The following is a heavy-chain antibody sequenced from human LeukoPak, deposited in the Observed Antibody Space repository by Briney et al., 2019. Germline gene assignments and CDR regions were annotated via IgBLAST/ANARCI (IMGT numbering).Heavy chain of an antibody. J-gene: IGHJ3*02. CDR2: ISYDGSNK. CDR3: ARGDSSGLGDAFDI. Sequence: PGRSLRLSCAASGFTFSSYAMHWVRQAPGKGLEWVAVISYDGSNKYYADSVKGRFTISRDNSKNTLYLQMNSLRAEDTAVYYCARGDSSGLGDAFDIWGQGTMVTVSS. V-gene: IGHV3-30-3*01. D-gene: IGHD6-19*01. CDR1: GFTFSSYA.